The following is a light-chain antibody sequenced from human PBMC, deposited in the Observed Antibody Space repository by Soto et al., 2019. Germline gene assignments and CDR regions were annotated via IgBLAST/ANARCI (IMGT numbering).Light chain of an antibody. CDR1: QSVSSNY. CDR3: QQYGSSALT. J-gene: IGKJ4*01. CDR2: GAS. V-gene: IGKV3-20*01. Sequence: TVLTQSPGTLSLSPGERVTLSCRASQSVSSNYLAWYQQKPGQTPRLLIYGASSRATGIPDRFSGSGSGTDFTLTISRLEPEDFAVYYCQQYGSSALTFSGGTKVEIK.